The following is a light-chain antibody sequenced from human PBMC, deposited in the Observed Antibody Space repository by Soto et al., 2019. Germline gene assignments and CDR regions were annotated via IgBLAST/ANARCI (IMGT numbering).Light chain of an antibody. CDR1: SSNIGSKA. V-gene: IGLV1-44*01. CDR3: AVWDDSLNGVV. J-gene: IGLJ7*01. CDR2: SSY. Sequence: QSVLTQPPSASGTPGQRVTISCSGSSSNIGSKAVNWFQQLPGTAPKLLIYSSYQRPSGVPDRFSGSKSGTSASLAISGLQSEDEADYYCAVWDDSLNGVVFGGGTKLTVL.